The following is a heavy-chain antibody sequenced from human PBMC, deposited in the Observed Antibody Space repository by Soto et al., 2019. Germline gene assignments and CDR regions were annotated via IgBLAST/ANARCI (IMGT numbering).Heavy chain of an antibody. CDR1: GFSLSSARMG. CDR3: ARTPQYTAGVAFDI. V-gene: IGHV2-26*02. CDR2: IFYNDEE. Sequence: QVTLKESGPVLVKPTETLTLTCTVSGFSLSSARMGVSWIRQPPGKALAWLAHIFYNDEESYSTSLKSRLTISKDTSKGQGLRTMTNMDPVDTATYYCARTPQYTAGVAFDIWGRGTMVIVSS. D-gene: IGHD6-6*01. J-gene: IGHJ3*02.